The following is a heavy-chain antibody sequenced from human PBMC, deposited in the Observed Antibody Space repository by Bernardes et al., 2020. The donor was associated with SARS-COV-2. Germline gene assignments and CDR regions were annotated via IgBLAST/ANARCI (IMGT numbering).Heavy chain of an antibody. CDR3: ARGSASVDF. V-gene: IGHV3-74*01. J-gene: IGHJ4*02. CDR1: GFTFSNYW. Sequence: GGSLIRSCAASGFTFSNYWMHWVRQAPGQGLVWVSRINSDGSGISYADSVKGRFTISRDNAKNTLYLQMNSLRAEDTAVYYCARGSASVDFWGQGTLVTVSS. CDR2: INSDGSGI. D-gene: IGHD6-19*01.